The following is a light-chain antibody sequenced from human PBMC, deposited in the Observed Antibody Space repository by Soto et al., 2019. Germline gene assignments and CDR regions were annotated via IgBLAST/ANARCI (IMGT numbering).Light chain of an antibody. CDR1: QSVSSY. Sequence: EIVLTQSPATLSLSPGERATLSCRASQSVSSYLAWYQQKPGQAPRLLIYDASNKATGIPARFSGSASGTDFPLTISSLEPENFAVYYCQQRSNWPPEFTFGPGTKVDIK. V-gene: IGKV3-11*01. CDR2: DAS. J-gene: IGKJ3*01. CDR3: QQRSNWPPEFT.